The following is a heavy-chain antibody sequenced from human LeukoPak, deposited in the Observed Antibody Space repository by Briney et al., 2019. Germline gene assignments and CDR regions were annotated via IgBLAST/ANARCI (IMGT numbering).Heavy chain of an antibody. V-gene: IGHV3-9*01. CDR3: ARIWPSVAAFDI. CDR2: ISWNSGSI. J-gene: IGHJ3*02. Sequence: GGSLRLSCAASGFTFDDYAMHWVRQAPGKGLEWVSGISWNSGSIGYADSVKGRFTISRDNAKNSLHLQMNSLRAEDTAVYYCARIWPSVAAFDIWGQGTMVTVSS. CDR1: GFTFDDYA. D-gene: IGHD2/OR15-2a*01.